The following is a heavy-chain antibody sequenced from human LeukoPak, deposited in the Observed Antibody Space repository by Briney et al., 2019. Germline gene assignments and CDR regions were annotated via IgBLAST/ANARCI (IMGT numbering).Heavy chain of an antibody. J-gene: IGHJ4*02. CDR2: ISGSGGST. CDR1: GFTFSSYA. D-gene: IGHD2-21*01. Sequence: GGSLRLSCAASGFTFSSYAMSWVRQAPGKGLEWVSAISGSGGSTYYADSVKGRFTISRDNSRNTLYLQMNSLRAEDTAVYYCAKDTLYSYYFDYWGQGTLVTVSS. CDR3: AKDTLYSYYFDY. V-gene: IGHV3-23*01.